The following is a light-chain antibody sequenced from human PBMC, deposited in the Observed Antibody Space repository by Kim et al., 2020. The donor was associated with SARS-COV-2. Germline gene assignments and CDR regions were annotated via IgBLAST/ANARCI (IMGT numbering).Light chain of an antibody. CDR3: CSYAGSPV. Sequence: QSALTQPPSVSGSPGQSVAISCTGTNSDIGAYNYVSWYQQHPGKAPKLIICDVNKRPSGVPDRFSGSKSGNTASLTISGLQAEDESDYYCCSYAGSPVFGGGTQLTVL. CDR1: NSDIGAYNY. J-gene: IGLJ3*02. V-gene: IGLV2-11*01. CDR2: DVN.